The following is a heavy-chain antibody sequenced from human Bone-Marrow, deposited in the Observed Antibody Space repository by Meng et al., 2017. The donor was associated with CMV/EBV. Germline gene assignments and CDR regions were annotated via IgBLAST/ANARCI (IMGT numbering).Heavy chain of an antibody. CDR2: IIPILGIA. Sequence: SVKVSCKASGGTFRSYAISWVRQAPGQGLEWMGRIIPILGIANYAQKFQGRVTITADKSTSTAYMELSSLRSEDTAVYYCARDRMVRGVANWFDPWGQGTLVTVSS. CDR3: ARDRMVRGVANWFDP. D-gene: IGHD3-10*01. J-gene: IGHJ5*02. CDR1: GGTFRSYA. V-gene: IGHV1-69*04.